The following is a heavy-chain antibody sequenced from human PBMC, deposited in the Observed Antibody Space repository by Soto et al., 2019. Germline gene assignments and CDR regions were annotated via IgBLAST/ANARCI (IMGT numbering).Heavy chain of an antibody. D-gene: IGHD3-9*01. J-gene: IGHJ4*02. CDR2: INAGNGNT. CDR1: GYTFTSYA. CDR3: AKAMAYDILTGFGPAY. V-gene: IGHV1-3*01. Sequence: ASVKVSCQASGYTFTSYAMHWVRQAPGQRLEWMGWINAGNGNTKYSQKFQGRFAISRDNSKNTLYLQMNSLRAEDTAVYYCAKAMAYDILTGFGPAYWGQGTLVTVSS.